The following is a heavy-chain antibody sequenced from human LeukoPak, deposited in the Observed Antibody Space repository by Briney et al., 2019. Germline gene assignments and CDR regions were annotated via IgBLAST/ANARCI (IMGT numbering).Heavy chain of an antibody. CDR2: INHSGST. Sequence: SETLSLTCAVYGGSFSGYYWSWIRQPPGKGLEWIGEINHSGSTNYNPSLKSRVTISVDTSKNHFSLKLSSVTAADTAVYYCARGLHWFDPWGQGTLVTVSS. CDR3: ARGLHWFDP. J-gene: IGHJ5*02. CDR1: GGSFSGYY. V-gene: IGHV4-34*01.